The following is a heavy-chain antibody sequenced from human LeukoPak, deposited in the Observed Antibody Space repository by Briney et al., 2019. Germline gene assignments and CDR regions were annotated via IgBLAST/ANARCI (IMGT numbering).Heavy chain of an antibody. CDR3: ARSGGSGDKRFWYFDY. D-gene: IGHD3-10*01. V-gene: IGHV3-21*01. CDR2: ISSSSSYI. J-gene: IGHJ4*02. Sequence: PGGSLRLSCVGSGFTFSGYWMSWVRQAPGKGLEWVSSISSSSSYIYYADSVKGRFTISRDNAKNSLYLQMNSLRAEDTAVYYCARSGGSGDKRFWYFDYWGQGTLVTVSS. CDR1: GFTFSGYW.